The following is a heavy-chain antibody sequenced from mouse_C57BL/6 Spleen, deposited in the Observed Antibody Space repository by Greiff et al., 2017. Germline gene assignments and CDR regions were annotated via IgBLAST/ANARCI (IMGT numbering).Heavy chain of an antibody. CDR3: ARGGDGKGGFDY. J-gene: IGHJ2*01. CDR1: GYTFTNYW. CDR2: IYPGGGYT. Sequence: VQLQQSGAELVRPGTSVKMSCKASGYTFTNYWIGWAKQRPGHGLEWIGDIYPGGGYTNYNEKFKGKATLTADKSSSTAYMQVSSLTSEDSAIYYCARGGDGKGGFDYWGQGTTLTVSS. V-gene: IGHV1-63*01. D-gene: IGHD2-1*01.